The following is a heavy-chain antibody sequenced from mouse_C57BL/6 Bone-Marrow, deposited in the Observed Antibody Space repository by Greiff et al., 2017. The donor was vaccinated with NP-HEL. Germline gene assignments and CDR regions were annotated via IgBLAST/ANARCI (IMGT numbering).Heavy chain of an antibody. Sequence: QVQLKESGAELVKPGASVKISCKASGYAFGSYWMNWVKQRPGKGLEWIGQIYPGDGDTNYNGKFKGKATLTADKSSSTAYMQLSRLTSEDSAVSFCARGFHYYASSYLYWYFEVWGTGTTVTVSS. J-gene: IGHJ1*03. D-gene: IGHD1-1*01. CDR2: IYPGDGDT. V-gene: IGHV1-80*01. CDR3: ARGFHYYASSYLYWYFEV. CDR1: GYAFGSYW.